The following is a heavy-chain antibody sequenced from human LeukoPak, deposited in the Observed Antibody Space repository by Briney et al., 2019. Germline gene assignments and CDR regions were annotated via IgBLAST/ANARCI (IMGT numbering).Heavy chain of an antibody. V-gene: IGHV3-21*01. Sequence: GGSLRLSCAASGFTFSSYEMNWVRQAPGKGLEWVSSISSSSSYIYYADSVKGRFTISRDNAKNSLYLQMNSLRAEDTAVYYCAREAGTTLYYYYMDVWGKGTTVTVSS. CDR3: AREAGTTLYYYYMDV. CDR2: ISSSSSYI. D-gene: IGHD1-7*01. J-gene: IGHJ6*03. CDR1: GFTFSSYE.